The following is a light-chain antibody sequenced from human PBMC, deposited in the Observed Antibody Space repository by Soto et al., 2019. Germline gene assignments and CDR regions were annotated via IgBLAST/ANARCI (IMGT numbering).Light chain of an antibody. CDR1: TGAVTNGHY. J-gene: IGLJ1*01. CDR2: DTT. V-gene: IGLV7-46*01. CDR3: LLSYNGPYV. Sequence: QAVVTQEPSLTVSPGGTVTLPCASSTGAVTNGHYPYWFQQKPGQAPRTLIYDTTKRHSWTPARFSGSLLGGKAALTLSGAQREDEAEYYCLLSYNGPYVFGTGTKVTVL.